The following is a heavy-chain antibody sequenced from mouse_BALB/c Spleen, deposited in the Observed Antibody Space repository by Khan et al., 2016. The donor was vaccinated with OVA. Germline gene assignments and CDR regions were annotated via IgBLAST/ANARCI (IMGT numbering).Heavy chain of an antibody. Sequence: EVELVESGPGLVKPSQSLSLTCTVTGYSITSEYAWNWIRQFPGNKLEWMGYINSSGNTRFNPSFKSRTSITRDTSKNQFFLQLNSVTTEDTASYYCARKDYYDYNPFTNGGQGTLVTVSA. V-gene: IGHV3-2*02. D-gene: IGHD2-4*01. CDR2: INSSGNT. CDR1: GYSITSEYA. CDR3: ARKDYYDYNPFTN. J-gene: IGHJ3*01.